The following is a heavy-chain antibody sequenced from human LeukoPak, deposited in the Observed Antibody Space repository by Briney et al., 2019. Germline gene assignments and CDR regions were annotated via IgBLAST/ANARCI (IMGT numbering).Heavy chain of an antibody. CDR1: GDSISNSNYY. D-gene: IGHD3-3*01. V-gene: IGHV4-39*07. CDR3: ARARRMGIFGVANYFDY. J-gene: IGHJ4*02. Sequence: SETLSLTCTASGDSISNSNYYWNWIRQSPGKGLEWIGEIHHSGSTNYNPSLKSRVTISVDTSNNQFSLNLSSVTAADTAVFYCARARRMGIFGVANYFDYWGQGTLVTVSS. CDR2: IHHSGST.